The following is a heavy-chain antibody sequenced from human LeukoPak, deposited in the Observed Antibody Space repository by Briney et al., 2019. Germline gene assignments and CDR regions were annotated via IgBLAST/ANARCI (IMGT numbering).Heavy chain of an antibody. CDR2: INPNSGGT. J-gene: IGHJ3*02. V-gene: IGHV1-2*02. Sequence: ASVKLSCKASGYTFTGYYMHWVRQAPGQGLEWMGWINPNSGGTNYAQKFQGRVTMTRDTSISTAYMELSRLRSDDTAVYYCARDHSYTTLWFGELWDAFDIWGQGTMVTVSS. D-gene: IGHD3-10*01. CDR3: ARDHSYTTLWFGELWDAFDI. CDR1: GYTFTGYY.